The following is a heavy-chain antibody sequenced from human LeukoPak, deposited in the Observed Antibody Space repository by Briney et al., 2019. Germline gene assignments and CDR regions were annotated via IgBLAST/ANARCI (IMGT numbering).Heavy chain of an antibody. Sequence: GGSLRLSCAASAFTFSNYGMHWVRQAPGKGLEWVAVIWYDGTNKFYADSVKGRFTISRDISKNTLYLQMNSLTVEDTAVYYCTKSGSAWAFFQDWGQGTLVTVSS. D-gene: IGHD2-15*01. CDR2: IWYDGTNK. V-gene: IGHV3-33*06. J-gene: IGHJ1*01. CDR3: TKSGSAWAFFQD. CDR1: AFTFSNYG.